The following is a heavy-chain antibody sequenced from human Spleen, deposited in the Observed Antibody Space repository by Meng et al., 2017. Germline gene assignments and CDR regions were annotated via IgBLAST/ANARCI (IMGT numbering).Heavy chain of an antibody. CDR3: AKDQKSSSWYYYYGMDV. J-gene: IGHJ6*02. CDR2: ITCSGDNT. CDR1: GFSVSHNY. V-gene: IGHV3-23*01. Sequence: GESLKISCAASGFSVSHNYMSWVRQVPGQGLEWVSAITCSGDNTYYADSVKGRFTVSRDNSKNIVYLQMNSLRAEDTAVYYCAKDQKSSSWYYYYGMDVWGQGTTVTVSS. D-gene: IGHD6-13*01.